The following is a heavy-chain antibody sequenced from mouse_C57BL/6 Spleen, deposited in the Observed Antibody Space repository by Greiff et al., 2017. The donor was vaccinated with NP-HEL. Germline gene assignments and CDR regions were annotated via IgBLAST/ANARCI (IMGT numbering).Heavy chain of an antibody. J-gene: IGHJ2*01. CDR3: VRQTGSSFFDY. CDR2: IRSKSNNYAT. D-gene: IGHD1-1*01. Sequence: DVKLQESGGGLVQPKGSLKLSCAASGFSFNTYAMNWVRQAPGKGLEWVARIRSKSNNYATYYADSVKDRFTISRDDSESMLYLQMNNLKTEDTAMYYCVRQTGSSFFDYWGQGTTLTVSS. V-gene: IGHV10-1*01. CDR1: GFSFNTYA.